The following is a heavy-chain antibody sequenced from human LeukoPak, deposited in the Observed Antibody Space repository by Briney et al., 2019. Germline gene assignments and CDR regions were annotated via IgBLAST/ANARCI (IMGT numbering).Heavy chain of an antibody. D-gene: IGHD2/OR15-2a*01. Sequence: ASVTVSCKASGYTFTGYYMHWVRQAPGQGLEWMGWINPNSGGTNYAQKFQGWVTMARDTSISTAYMELSRLRSDDTAVYYCARGFPPPRDYYYYGMDVWGQGTTVTVSS. J-gene: IGHJ6*02. CDR1: GYTFTGYY. CDR2: INPNSGGT. CDR3: ARGFPPPRDYYYYGMDV. V-gene: IGHV1-2*04.